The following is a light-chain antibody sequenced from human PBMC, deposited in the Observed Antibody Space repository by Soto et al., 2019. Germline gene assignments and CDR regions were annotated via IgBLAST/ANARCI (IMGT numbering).Light chain of an antibody. CDR3: QQRGGSPSWT. CDR2: GAS. CDR1: QTVNSNS. V-gene: IGKV3-20*01. Sequence: EIVLTQSPGTLSLSPGESATLSCRASQTVNSNSVAWYQQKPGQAPRLLIYGASTRATGIPDRFSGSGSGTYFTLTINRLEAEDFAIYYCQQRGGSPSWTFGQAKVEIK. J-gene: IGKJ1*01.